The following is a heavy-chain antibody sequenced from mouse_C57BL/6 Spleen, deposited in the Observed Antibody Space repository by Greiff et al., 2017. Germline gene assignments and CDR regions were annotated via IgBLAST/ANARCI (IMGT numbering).Heavy chain of an antibody. Sequence: EVQVVESGGGLVKPGGSLKLSCAASGFTFSDYGMHWVRQAPEKGLEWVAYISSGSSTIYYADTVKGRFTISRDNAKNTLFLQMTSLRSEDTAMYYCALRRNWYFDVWGTGTTVTVSS. D-gene: IGHD2-12*01. J-gene: IGHJ1*03. CDR2: ISSGSSTI. CDR3: ALRRNWYFDV. V-gene: IGHV5-17*01. CDR1: GFTFSDYG.